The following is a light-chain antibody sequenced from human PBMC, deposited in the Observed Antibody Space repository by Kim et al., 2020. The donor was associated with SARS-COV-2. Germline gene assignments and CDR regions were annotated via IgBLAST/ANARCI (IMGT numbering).Light chain of an antibody. CDR2: DND. Sequence: QSVLTQPPSVSAAPGQKVIISCSGNSSNIGSNFVSWYSPLPGTAPKFVIYDNDRRPSGIPDRFSGSKSGTSATLGITGIQTGDEADYYCGTWDDSQSAVVFGGGTQLTVL. CDR1: SSNIGSNF. CDR3: GTWDDSQSAVV. V-gene: IGLV1-51*01. J-gene: IGLJ2*01.